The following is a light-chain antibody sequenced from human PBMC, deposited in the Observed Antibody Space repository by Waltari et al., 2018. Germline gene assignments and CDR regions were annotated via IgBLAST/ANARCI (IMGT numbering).Light chain of an antibody. Sequence: QSALTQPASVSGSPGQSITVSCTGTSRDVGAYNSLFWYQQHPGKAPNLIIYVAVKRPSGVSDRFSGSKSGNTASLTISGLQAEDEADYYCSSRRSGSTLVFGGGTKVTVL. CDR2: VAV. CDR1: SRDVGAYNS. J-gene: IGLJ3*02. CDR3: SSRRSGSTLV. V-gene: IGLV2-14*03.